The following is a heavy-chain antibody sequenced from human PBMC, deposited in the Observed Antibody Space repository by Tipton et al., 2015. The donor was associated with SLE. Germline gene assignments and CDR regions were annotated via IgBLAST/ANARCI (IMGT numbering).Heavy chain of an antibody. V-gene: IGHV1-8*01. CDR1: GYIFTSFD. D-gene: IGHD3-10*01. CDR2: MNPNSGNT. CDR3: ARGVRCGSGSYVFDY. J-gene: IGHJ4*02. Sequence: QLVQSGAEVKKPGASVKVSCKASGYIFTSFDINWVRQASGQGLEWMGWMNPNSGNTGYAQKFQGRVTMTRNTSITTAYMDLSSLRSEDTAVYFCARGVRCGSGSYVFDYWGQGTLVTVSS.